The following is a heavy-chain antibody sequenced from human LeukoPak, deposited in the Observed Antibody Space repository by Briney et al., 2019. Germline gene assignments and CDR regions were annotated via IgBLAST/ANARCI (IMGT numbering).Heavy chain of an antibody. D-gene: IGHD2/OR15-2a*01. CDR2: IVDHGNDR. Sequence: GGSLRLSCLVSGITFSRHGMHWGGQAPGKGPGGVAVIVDHGNDRQYADSVAGRVTISRDNSKSTLYLQMDSLRAEDTAVYYYARDRSDDDSTDYWGQGTLVTVSS. J-gene: IGHJ4*02. CDR1: GITFSRHG. V-gene: IGHV3-30*03. CDR3: ARDRSDDDSTDY.